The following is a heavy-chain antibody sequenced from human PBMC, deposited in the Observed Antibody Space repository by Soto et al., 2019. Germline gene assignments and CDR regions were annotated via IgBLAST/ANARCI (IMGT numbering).Heavy chain of an antibody. CDR1: GFTIDDYA. D-gene: IGHD6-13*01. CDR3: AKDSRSSSLLEDYMDV. V-gene: IGHV3-9*01. CDR2: ISLNSGSI. Sequence: EVQLVESGGGLVQPGRSLRLSCAASGFTIDDYAMHGVRQAPGKGLEWVSGISLNSGSIGYADSVKGRFTISRDNAKNSLYLQMNSLRAEDTALYYCAKDSRSSSLLEDYMDVWGKGTTVTVSS. J-gene: IGHJ6*03.